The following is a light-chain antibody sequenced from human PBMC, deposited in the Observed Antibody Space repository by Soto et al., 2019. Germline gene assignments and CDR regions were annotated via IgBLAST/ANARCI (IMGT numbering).Light chain of an antibody. Sequence: QSVLTQPPSASGTPGQRVTISCSGTTSNIGTNYVYWYQQLPGMAPKLVMYSTDRRPSGVPGRFSGSKSVTSAFLAITGLRSEDEANYYCSAWDDSLSGPVFGGGTKLTVL. J-gene: IGLJ2*01. CDR1: TSNIGTNY. CDR3: SAWDDSLSGPV. V-gene: IGLV1-47*02. CDR2: STD.